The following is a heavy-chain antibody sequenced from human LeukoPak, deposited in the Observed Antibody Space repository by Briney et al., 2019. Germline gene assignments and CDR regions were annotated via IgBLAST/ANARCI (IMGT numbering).Heavy chain of an antibody. CDR2: IYSGGST. CDR1: GFTVSSKH. V-gene: IGHV3-53*01. D-gene: IGHD1-1*01. CDR3: ARGPAGYN. J-gene: IGHJ4*01. Sequence: GGSLRLSCAASGFTVSSKHMSWVGQAPGKGLEWVSVIYSGGSTDYADSVKGRFTISRDNLKNTLYLQMNSLRAEDTAVYYCARGPAGYNWGQGTLVTVSS.